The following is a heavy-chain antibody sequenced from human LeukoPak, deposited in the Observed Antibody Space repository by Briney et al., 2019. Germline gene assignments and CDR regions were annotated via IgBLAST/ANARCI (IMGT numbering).Heavy chain of an antibody. D-gene: IGHD6-13*01. V-gene: IGHV1-18*01. CDR2: ISAYNGNT. CDR1: GYTFTSYG. Sequence: ASVKVSCKASGYTFTSYGISWVRQAPGQGLEWMGWISAYNGNTNYAQKLQGRVTMTTDTSTSTAYMELRSLRSDDTAVYYCAREKQKLVQVNYYYYMDVWGKGTTVTISS. CDR3: AREKQKLVQVNYYYYMDV. J-gene: IGHJ6*03.